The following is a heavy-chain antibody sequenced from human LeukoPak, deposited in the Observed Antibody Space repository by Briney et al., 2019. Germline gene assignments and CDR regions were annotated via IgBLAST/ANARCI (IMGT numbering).Heavy chain of an antibody. Sequence: GGSLRLSCAASGFTFSSYSMNWVRQAPGKGLEWVSAISGGGDMTHYTDSVKGRFTISRDNSRNVLYLQMNSLRADDAAIYYCARGYCTSTNCNNWFDPWGQGALVTVSS. CDR2: ISGGGDMT. V-gene: IGHV3-23*01. D-gene: IGHD2-2*01. J-gene: IGHJ5*02. CDR1: GFTFSSYS. CDR3: ARGYCTSTNCNNWFDP.